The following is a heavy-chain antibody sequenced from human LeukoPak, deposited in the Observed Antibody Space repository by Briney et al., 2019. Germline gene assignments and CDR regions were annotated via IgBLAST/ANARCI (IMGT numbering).Heavy chain of an antibody. D-gene: IGHD3-10*01. CDR3: ARDRGGSGSNYFDY. V-gene: IGHV3-30-3*01. CDR2: ISYDGSNK. CDR1: GLTLSSYA. J-gene: IGHJ4*02. Sequence: PGRSLRLSCAASGLTLSSYAMHWVRQAPGKGLVWVAVISYDGSNKYYADSVKGRFTISRDNSKNTLYLQMNSLRAEETAVYYCARDRGGSGSNYFDYWGQGTLVTVSS.